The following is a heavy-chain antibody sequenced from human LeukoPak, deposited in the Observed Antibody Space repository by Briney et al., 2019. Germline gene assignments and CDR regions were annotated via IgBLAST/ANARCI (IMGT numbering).Heavy chain of an antibody. Sequence: GGSLRLSCAASGFTFSNFAVSWVRQASGEGLEWVSAISGSGGSTYYADSVEGRFTISRDNSKNTLYLQMNSLRAEDTAVYYCAKSPAVDAAFDIWGQGTMVTVSS. CDR2: ISGSGGST. CDR1: GFTFSNFA. V-gene: IGHV3-23*01. CDR3: AKSPAVDAAFDI. J-gene: IGHJ3*02. D-gene: IGHD4-23*01.